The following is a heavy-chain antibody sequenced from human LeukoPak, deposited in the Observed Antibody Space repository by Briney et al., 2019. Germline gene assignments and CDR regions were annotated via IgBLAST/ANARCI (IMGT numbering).Heavy chain of an antibody. V-gene: IGHV1-2*02. CDR2: INPNSGGT. J-gene: IGHJ4*02. CDR1: GYTFTGYY. Sequence: ASVKVSCKASGYTFTGYYMHWVRQAPGQGLEWKGWINPNSGGTNYAQKFQGRVTMTRDTSISTAYMELSRLRSDDTAVYYCARDYYDSSGYYPGDYWGQGTLVTVSS. CDR3: ARDYYDSSGYYPGDY. D-gene: IGHD3-22*01.